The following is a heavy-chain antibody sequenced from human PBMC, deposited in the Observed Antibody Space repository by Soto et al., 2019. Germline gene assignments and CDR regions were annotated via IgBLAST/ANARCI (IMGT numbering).Heavy chain of an antibody. CDR1: GYTFTRYG. Sequence: QGQLVQSGGEVKKPGASVKVSCKASGYTFTRYGISWVRQAPGQGLEWMGWISGYNGDTKYAQKFQGRVTMTVDTATTTANMELRSLTSDDRAVYYCAKNGQPPYYCYGMDVWGQCTTVTVSS. V-gene: IGHV1-18*01. D-gene: IGHD2-8*01. J-gene: IGHJ6*02. CDR3: AKNGQPPYYCYGMDV. CDR2: ISGYNGDT.